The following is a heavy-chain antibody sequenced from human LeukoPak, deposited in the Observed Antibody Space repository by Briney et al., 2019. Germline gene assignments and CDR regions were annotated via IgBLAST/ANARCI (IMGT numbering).Heavy chain of an antibody. Sequence: PGGSLRLSCAASGFTVSSNYMSWVRQAPGEGLEWVSGITDSGRKTYYADSVKGRFSISRDNSKNTVYLQMSDLRAEDTAVYYCAKITKATTPNYWGQGTLVTVSS. CDR3: AKITKATTPNY. J-gene: IGHJ4*02. V-gene: IGHV3-53*01. CDR1: GFTVSSNY. CDR2: TDSGRKT. D-gene: IGHD4-17*01.